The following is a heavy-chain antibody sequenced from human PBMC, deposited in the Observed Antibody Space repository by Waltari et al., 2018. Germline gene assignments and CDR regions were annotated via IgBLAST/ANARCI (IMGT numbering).Heavy chain of an antibody. CDR1: GFTFSSYW. V-gene: IGHV3-74*01. CDR3: AREGTGGSYVIDY. J-gene: IGHJ4*02. CDR2: INSDGSST. Sequence: EVQLVESGGGLVQPGGSLRLSCAASGFTFSSYWCHWTRKAPGKGLVWVSRINSDGSSTSYADSVKGRFTISRDNAKNTLYLQMNSLRAEDTAVYYCAREGTGGSYVIDYWGQGTLVTVSS. D-gene: IGHD1-26*01.